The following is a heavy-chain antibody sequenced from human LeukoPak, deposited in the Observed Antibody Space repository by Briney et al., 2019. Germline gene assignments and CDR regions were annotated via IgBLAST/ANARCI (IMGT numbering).Heavy chain of an antibody. J-gene: IGHJ6*02. V-gene: IGHV5-51*01. D-gene: IGHD6-13*01. CDR2: IYTGDSDT. CDR3: ARHPLTAAELDYYYYYGMDV. CDR1: GYSFTSYW. Sequence: GASLKISCKGSGYSFTSYWIGWVRQMPGKGLEWMGIIYTGDSDTRYSPSFQGQVTISADKSISTAYLQWSSLKASDTAMYYCARHPLTAAELDYYYYYGMDVWGQGTTVTVSS.